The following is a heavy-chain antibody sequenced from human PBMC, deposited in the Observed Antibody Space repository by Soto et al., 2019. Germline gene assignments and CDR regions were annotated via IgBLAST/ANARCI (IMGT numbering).Heavy chain of an antibody. D-gene: IGHD3-3*01. CDR3: ARDTLGGAYDFLH. J-gene: IGHJ4*02. V-gene: IGHV3-66*01. Sequence: EVQLVESGGGLVQPGGSLRPSCAASGFTVSNLYMTWVRQAPGKGLQWVAVISSGGSTYYADSVKGRFTISRDNSKNTLYLEMNSLRAEDTAVYYCARDTLGGAYDFLHGGQGTLVTVSS. CDR1: GFTVSNLY. CDR2: ISSGGST.